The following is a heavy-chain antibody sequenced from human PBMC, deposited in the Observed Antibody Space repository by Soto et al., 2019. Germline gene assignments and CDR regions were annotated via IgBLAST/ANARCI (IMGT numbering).Heavy chain of an antibody. V-gene: IGHV3-74*01. Sequence: PGGSLRLSCAASGFTFSNYWMHWVRQAPGKGLVWVSRIKSDGSSTNYADSVKGRFTSSRDNAKNTLYLQLNSLTVEDTAIYYCARGNNGMDIWGQGTTVTVSS. CDR3: ARGNNGMDI. CDR2: IKSDGSST. J-gene: IGHJ6*02. CDR1: GFTFSNYW.